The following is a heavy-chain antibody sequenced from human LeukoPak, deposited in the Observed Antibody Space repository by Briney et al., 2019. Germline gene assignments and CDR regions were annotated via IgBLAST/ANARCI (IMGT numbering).Heavy chain of an antibody. D-gene: IGHD2-21*02. Sequence: GGSLRLSCAASGFTFSNYGMSWVRQAPGKGLEWVSAISGSDGSTYYADSVKGRFTISRDNSKNTLYLQMNSLRGEDTAVYYCAKDHSFIVVVTALDYWGQGTLVTVSS. CDR1: GFTFSNYG. J-gene: IGHJ4*02. CDR3: AKDHSFIVVVTALDY. CDR2: ISGSDGST. V-gene: IGHV3-23*01.